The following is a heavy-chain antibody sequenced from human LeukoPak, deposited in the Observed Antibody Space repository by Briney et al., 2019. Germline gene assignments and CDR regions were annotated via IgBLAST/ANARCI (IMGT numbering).Heavy chain of an antibody. V-gene: IGHV3-7*04. CDR2: IKQDGSDK. D-gene: IGHD3-16*01. CDR3: ARDYD. CDR1: GFTFSSHW. J-gene: IGHJ4*02. Sequence: GGSLRLSCAASGFTFSSHWMSWVRQAPGKGLEWVANIKQDGSDKYYVDSVKGRFTISRDNAKNSLYLQMNSLRAEDTAVYYRARDYDWGQGTLVTVSS.